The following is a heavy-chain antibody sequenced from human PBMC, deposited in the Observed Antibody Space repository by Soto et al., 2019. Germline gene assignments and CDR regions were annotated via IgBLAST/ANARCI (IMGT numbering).Heavy chain of an antibody. CDR2: ISYSGST. D-gene: IGHD2-15*01. Sequence: SETLSLTCTVSGGSISSYYWSWIRQPAGKGLEWIGRISYSGSTYYNPSLKSRVTISADTSKNQFSLRMNSMIAADTAVYYCARADPDASVGYWGQGTLVTVSS. J-gene: IGHJ4*02. CDR3: ARADPDASVGY. V-gene: IGHV4-4*07. CDR1: GGSISSYY.